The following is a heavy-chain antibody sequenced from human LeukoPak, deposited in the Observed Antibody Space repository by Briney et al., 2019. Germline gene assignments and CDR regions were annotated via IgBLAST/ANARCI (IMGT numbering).Heavy chain of an antibody. CDR1: GGSFRGYY. Sequence: SETLSLTCAAYGGSFRGYYWIWIRQPPGKGLEWMGEINHSGSTNYNPSLKSRVTISVDTSKYQFSLKLSSVTAADTAVYYCARGLLYYYGSGSYYNVFWFDLWGQGTLVTVTS. J-gene: IGHJ5*02. D-gene: IGHD3-10*01. V-gene: IGHV4-34*01. CDR2: INHSGST. CDR3: ARGLLYYYGSGSYYNVFWFDL.